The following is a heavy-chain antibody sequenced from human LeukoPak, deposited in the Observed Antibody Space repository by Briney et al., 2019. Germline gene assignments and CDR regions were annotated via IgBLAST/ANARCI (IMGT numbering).Heavy chain of an antibody. J-gene: IGHJ6*03. CDR1: GFTFSSYS. V-gene: IGHV3-21*01. CDR2: ISSSSSYI. Sequence: PGGSLRLSCAASGFTFSSYSMSWVRQAPGKGLEWVSSISSSSSYIYYADSVKGRFTISRDNAKNSLYLQMNSLRAEDTAVNYCARANDNYYYYYMDVWGKGTTVTISS. D-gene: IGHD3-9*01. CDR3: ARANDNYYYYYMDV.